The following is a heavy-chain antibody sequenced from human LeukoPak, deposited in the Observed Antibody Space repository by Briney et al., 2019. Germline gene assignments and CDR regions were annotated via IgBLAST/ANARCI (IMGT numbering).Heavy chain of an antibody. D-gene: IGHD2-2*01. Sequence: SETLSLTCAVYGGSFSGYYWSWIRQPPGKGLEWIGEINHSGSTNYNPSLKSRVTISVDTSKNQFSLKLSSVTAADTAVYYCARIGRCSSTSCYVWGGYYCYYYMDVWGKGTTVTVSS. CDR2: INHSGST. V-gene: IGHV4-34*01. J-gene: IGHJ6*03. CDR3: ARIGRCSSTSCYVWGGYYCYYYMDV. CDR1: GGSFSGYY.